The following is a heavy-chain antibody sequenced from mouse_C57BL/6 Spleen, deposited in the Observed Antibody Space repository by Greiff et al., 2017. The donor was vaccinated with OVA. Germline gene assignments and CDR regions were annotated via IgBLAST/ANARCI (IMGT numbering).Heavy chain of an antibody. CDR1: GFTFSSYG. V-gene: IGHV5-6*01. Sequence: EVKLVESGGDLVKPGGSLTLSCAASGFTFSSYGMSWVRQTPDKRLEWVATISSGGSYTYYPDSVKGRFTISRDNAKNTLYLQMSSLKSEDTAMYYCARPNYDYDGYYAMDYWGQGTSVTVSS. CDR3: ARPNYDYDGYYAMDY. D-gene: IGHD2-4*01. J-gene: IGHJ4*01. CDR2: ISSGGSYT.